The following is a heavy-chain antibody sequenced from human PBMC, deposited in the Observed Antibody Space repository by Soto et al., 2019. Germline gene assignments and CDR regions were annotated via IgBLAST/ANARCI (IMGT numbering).Heavy chain of an antibody. D-gene: IGHD3-9*01. V-gene: IGHV1-46*01. CDR2: INPSGGST. CDR1: GYTFTSYY. J-gene: IGHJ4*02. Sequence: ASVKVSCKASGYTFTSYYMHWVRQAPGQGLEWMGIINPSGGSTSYAQKFQGRVTMTRDTSTSTVYMELSSLRSEDTAVYYCARDPNLLRYFDWKFDYWGQGTMVTVYS. CDR3: ARDPNLLRYFDWKFDY.